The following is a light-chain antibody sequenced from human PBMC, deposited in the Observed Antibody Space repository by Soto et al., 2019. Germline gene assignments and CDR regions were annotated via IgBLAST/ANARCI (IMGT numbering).Light chain of an antibody. CDR2: AAS. CDR1: QSISNH. J-gene: IGKJ3*01. V-gene: IGKV1-39*01. CDR3: QQSHTTPLFT. Sequence: DIQMTQSPSSLSASVGDRVTITCRASQSISNHLNWYQRKPGQAPKLLIHAASSLQSGVPSRFSGSGSGTDFTLTISSLQPEDFATYYCQQSHTTPLFTFGPGTKVDLK.